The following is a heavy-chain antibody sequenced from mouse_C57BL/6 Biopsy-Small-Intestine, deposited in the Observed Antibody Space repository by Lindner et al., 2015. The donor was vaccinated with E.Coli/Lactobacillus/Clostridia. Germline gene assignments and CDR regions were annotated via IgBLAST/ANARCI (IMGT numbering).Heavy chain of an antibody. Sequence: SVKVSCKASGYIFTSYYIHWVRQAPGQGLEWMGMINPSGGRTKYAQIFEGRVTMTEDTSTSTVDMELKSLTSEDTAFYYCARELSSGWFGDTAYLQHWGQGTLVTVS. V-gene: IGHV1-64*01. CDR3: ARELSSGWFGDTAYLQH. CDR2: INPSGGRT. J-gene: IGHJ3*01. D-gene: IGHD1-1*01. CDR1: GYIFTSYY.